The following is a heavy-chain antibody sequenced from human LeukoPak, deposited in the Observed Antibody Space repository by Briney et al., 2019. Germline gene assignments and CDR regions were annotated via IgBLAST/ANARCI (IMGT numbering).Heavy chain of an antibody. D-gene: IGHD7-27*01. Sequence: GGSLRLSCAASGFTFSSYWMTWVRQAPGKGLEWVANIKPDGSEKYYVDSVKGRFTISRDNAKDSLYLQMNSLRAEDTAVYYCARGYTGNWGNYFDSWGQGTLVTVSS. V-gene: IGHV3-7*01. CDR3: ARGYTGNWGNYFDS. J-gene: IGHJ4*02. CDR2: IKPDGSEK. CDR1: GFTFSSYW.